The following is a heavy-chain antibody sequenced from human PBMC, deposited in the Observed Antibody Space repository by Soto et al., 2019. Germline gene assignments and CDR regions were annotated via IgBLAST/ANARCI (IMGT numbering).Heavy chain of an antibody. CDR2: ISYDGSNK. Sequence: XESLDLSCAASGFTFSSYGMHWVRQAPGKGLEWVAVISYDGSNKYYADSVKGRFTISRDNSKNTLYLQMNSLRAEDTAVYYCAKWKGYSGYHYFDYWGQGTLVTVSS. J-gene: IGHJ4*02. V-gene: IGHV3-30*18. D-gene: IGHD5-12*01. CDR3: AKWKGYSGYHYFDY. CDR1: GFTFSSYG.